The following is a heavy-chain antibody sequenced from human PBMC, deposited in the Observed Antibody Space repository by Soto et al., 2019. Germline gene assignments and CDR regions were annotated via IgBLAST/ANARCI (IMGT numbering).Heavy chain of an antibody. V-gene: IGHV3-23*01. CDR3: AQEDGYNYPFY. CDR1: GFTFSTYA. J-gene: IGHJ4*02. CDR2: ISDTGDST. Sequence: XVSLRLSCTASGFTFSTYAMSGVRQAPGKGLNWVSGISDTGDSTYYEGSVKGRFTISRDNSKNTLYLQMDSLRAEDTALYYCAQEDGYNYPFYWGQGTLVTVSS. D-gene: IGHD5-12*01.